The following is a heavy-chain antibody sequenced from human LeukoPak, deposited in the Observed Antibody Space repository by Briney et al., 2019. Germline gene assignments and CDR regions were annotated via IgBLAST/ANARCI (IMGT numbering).Heavy chain of an antibody. CDR2: IKEDGSEK. Sequence: GGSLRLSCAASGFTFTTYWMSWVRQVPGKGLEWVANIKEDGSEKYYVDSMKGRFTISRDNAKDSLYLQMDSLGAEDTAIYYCAKAPIRLSSAYFDYWGQGTLVTVSS. CDR3: AKAPIRLSSAYFDY. V-gene: IGHV3-7*01. J-gene: IGHJ4*02. D-gene: IGHD3-16*02. CDR1: GFTFTTYW.